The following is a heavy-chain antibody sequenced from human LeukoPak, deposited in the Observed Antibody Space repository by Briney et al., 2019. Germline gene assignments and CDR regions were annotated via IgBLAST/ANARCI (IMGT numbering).Heavy chain of an antibody. CDR1: GFTFSSYA. D-gene: IGHD2-21*02. Sequence: RGSLRLSCAASGFTFSSYAMHWVRQAPGKGLEWVAVISYDGSNKYYADSVKGRFTISRDNSKNTLYLQMNILRAEDTAVYYCARSHLRLVVTALFDYWGQGTLVTVSS. V-gene: IGHV3-30*04. CDR3: ARSHLRLVVTALFDY. CDR2: ISYDGSNK. J-gene: IGHJ4*02.